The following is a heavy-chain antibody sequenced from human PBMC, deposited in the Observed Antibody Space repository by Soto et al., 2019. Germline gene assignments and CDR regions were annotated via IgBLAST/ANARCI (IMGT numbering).Heavy chain of an antibody. CDR1: GYTFTGYY. V-gene: IGHV1-2*04. CDR3: ARGYGLGSYSRDGTRIYYYYGMDV. D-gene: IGHD3-10*01. CDR2: INPNSGGT. Sequence: GASVKVSCKASGYTFTGYYMHWVRQAPGQGLEWMGWINPNSGGTNYAQKFQGWVTMTRDTSISTAYMELSRLRSDDTAVYYCARGYGLGSYSRDGTRIYYYYGMDVWGQGTTVTVSS. J-gene: IGHJ6*02.